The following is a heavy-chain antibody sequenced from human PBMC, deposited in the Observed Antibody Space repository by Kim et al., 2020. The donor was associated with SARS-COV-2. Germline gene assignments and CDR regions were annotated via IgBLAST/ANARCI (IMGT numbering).Heavy chain of an antibody. Sequence: GSTYSNPSLKSRVTIAVDTSKNQFSLKLSSVTAADTAVYYCARDPGMSNFPDYWGQGTLVTVSS. CDR2: GST. J-gene: IGHJ4*02. CDR3: ARDPGMSNFPDY. V-gene: IGHV4-31*02. D-gene: IGHD3-10*01.